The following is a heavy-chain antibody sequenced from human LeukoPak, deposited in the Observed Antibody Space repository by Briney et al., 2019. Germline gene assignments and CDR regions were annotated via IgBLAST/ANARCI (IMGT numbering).Heavy chain of an antibody. J-gene: IGHJ4*02. V-gene: IGHV1-8*03. CDR2: MNPNSGDT. CDR1: GGTFSSYA. CDR3: ATFRGFDY. Sequence: VASVKVSCKASGGTFSSYAISWVRQATGQGLEWMGWMNPNSGDTGYAQKFQGRVTITRNTSMSTAYMELYSLRSEDTAVYYCATFRGFDYWGQGTLVTVSS. D-gene: IGHD3-10*01.